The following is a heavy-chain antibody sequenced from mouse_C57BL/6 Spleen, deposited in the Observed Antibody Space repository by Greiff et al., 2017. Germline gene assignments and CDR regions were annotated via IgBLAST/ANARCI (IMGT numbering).Heavy chain of an antibody. Sequence: QVHVKQPGAELVKPGASVKLSCKASGYTFTSYWMQWVKQRPGPGLEWIGEIDPSDSYTNYNQKFKGKATLTVDTSSSTADMQLSSLTSEDSAVYYCARRVTTTGDYWGQGTSVTVSS. D-gene: IGHD2-2*01. J-gene: IGHJ4*01. CDR3: ARRVTTTGDY. CDR2: IDPSDSYT. CDR1: GYTFTSYW. V-gene: IGHV1-50*01.